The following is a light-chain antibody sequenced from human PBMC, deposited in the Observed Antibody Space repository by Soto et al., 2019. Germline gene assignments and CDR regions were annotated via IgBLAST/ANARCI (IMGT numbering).Light chain of an antibody. CDR3: SSYAGFTTFYV. CDR2: EVS. Sequence: QSVLTQPASVSGTPGQSITISCTGSNSDVGIYDFVSWYQHHPGRAPKLIVSEVSHRPSGVSNRFSGSKSGNTASLTISGLQSEDEADYYCSSYAGFTTFYVFGTGTKLTVL. J-gene: IGLJ1*01. V-gene: IGLV2-23*02. CDR1: NSDVGIYDF.